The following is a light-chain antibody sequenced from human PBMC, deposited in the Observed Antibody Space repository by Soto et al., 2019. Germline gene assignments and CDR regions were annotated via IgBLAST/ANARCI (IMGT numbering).Light chain of an antibody. CDR1: QSVSSN. J-gene: IGKJ4*01. CDR3: XXYNNWPPLT. CDR2: DAS. V-gene: IGKV3-15*01. Sequence: EIVMTQSPASLSVSPGERATLSCRASQSVSSNLAWYQQKPGQAPRLLIYDASTRATGVPARFSGSGSGTXXXXTXXXXXSEDFGVXXXXXYNNWPPLTFGGGTKVEIK.